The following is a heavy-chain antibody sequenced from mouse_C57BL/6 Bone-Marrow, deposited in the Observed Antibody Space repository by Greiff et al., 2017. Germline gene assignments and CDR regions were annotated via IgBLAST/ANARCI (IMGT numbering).Heavy chain of an antibody. CDR3: ARDGNYPGWFAY. V-gene: IGHV1-59*01. CDR1: GYTFTSYW. D-gene: IGHD2-1*01. CDR2: IDPSDSYT. J-gene: IGHJ3*01. Sequence: QVQLQQPGAELVRPGTSVKLSCKASGYTFTSYWMHWVKQRPGQGLEWIGVIDPSDSYTNYNQKFKGKATLTVDKSSSTAYMQLSSLTSEDSAVYYWARDGNYPGWFAYWGQGTLVTVSA.